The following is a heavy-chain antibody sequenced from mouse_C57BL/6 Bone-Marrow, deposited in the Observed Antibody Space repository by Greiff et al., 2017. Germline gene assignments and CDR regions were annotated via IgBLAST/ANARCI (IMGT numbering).Heavy chain of an antibody. J-gene: IGHJ3*01. CDR2: IDPENGDT. CDR3: THYYGSSPWFAY. CDR1: GFNIKDDY. Sequence: EVQLQQPGTELVKPGASVKLSCTASGFNIKDDYMHWVKQRPEQGLEWIGWIDPENGDTEYASKFQGKATITADTSSNTAYLQLSSLTSEDTAVYYCTHYYGSSPWFAYWGQGTLVTVSA. D-gene: IGHD1-1*01. V-gene: IGHV14-4*01.